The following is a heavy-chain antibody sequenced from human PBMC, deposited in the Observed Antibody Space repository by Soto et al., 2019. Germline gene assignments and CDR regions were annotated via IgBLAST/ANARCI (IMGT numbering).Heavy chain of an antibody. J-gene: IGHJ4*02. D-gene: IGHD3-10*01. CDR3: VRGSYFWKGNFDY. CDR1: GFTFSSYA. CDR2: ISSNGGST. V-gene: IGHV3-64*01. Sequence: GGSLRLSCAASGFTFSSYAMHWVRQAPGKGLEYVSAISSNGGSTYYANSVKGRFTISRDNSKNTLYLQMGSLRAEDMAVYYCVRGSYFWKGNFDYWGQGTLVTVSS.